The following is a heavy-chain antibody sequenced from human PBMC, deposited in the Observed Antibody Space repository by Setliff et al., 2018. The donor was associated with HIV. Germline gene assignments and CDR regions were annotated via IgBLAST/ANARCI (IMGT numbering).Heavy chain of an antibody. V-gene: IGHV3-48*01. Sequence: PGGSLRLSCAGSGFTFSSYSLNWVRQAPGKGLEWVSYVSGRGDGIYYAASVKGRFTISRDNAKNSLYLQMNSLRGEDTAVYYCARGRPTGYFDCWGQGTLVTVSS. D-gene: IGHD1-1*01. CDR1: GFTFSSYS. CDR3: ARGRPTGYFDC. CDR2: VSGRGDGI. J-gene: IGHJ4*02.